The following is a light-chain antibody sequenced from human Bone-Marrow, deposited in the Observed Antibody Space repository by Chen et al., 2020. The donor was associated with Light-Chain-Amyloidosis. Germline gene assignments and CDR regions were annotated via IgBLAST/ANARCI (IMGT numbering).Light chain of an antibody. Sequence: SYVLTQPSSVSVAPGQTATIACGGNNIGSTSVNWYQQTPGQAPLLVGDDDSDRPSGIPERLSGSNSVNTATLIISRVEAVDEADYYCQVWDRSSDRPVFGGGTKLTVL. J-gene: IGLJ3*02. CDR3: QVWDRSSDRPV. V-gene: IGLV3-21*02. CDR2: DDS. CDR1: NIGSTS.